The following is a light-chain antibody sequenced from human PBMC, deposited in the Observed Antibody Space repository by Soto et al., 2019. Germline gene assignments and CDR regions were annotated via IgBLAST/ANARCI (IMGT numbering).Light chain of an antibody. CDR2: EVN. CDR3: SSYTSSSTLL. Sequence: QSVLTQPASVSGSPGQSITISCIGTSSDAGGYNYVSWYQQHPGKAPKLMIYEVNNRPSGVSNRFSGSKSGNTASLSISGLQAEDEADYYCSSYTSSSTLLFGGGTKVTVL. V-gene: IGLV2-14*01. CDR1: SSDAGGYNY. J-gene: IGLJ3*02.